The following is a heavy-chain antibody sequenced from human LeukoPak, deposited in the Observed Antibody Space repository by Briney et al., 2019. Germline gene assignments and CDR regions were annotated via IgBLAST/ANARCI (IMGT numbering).Heavy chain of an antibody. D-gene: IGHD1-7*01. V-gene: IGHV3-53*01. CDR2: IYSGGDT. CDR3: ARDSDWNYVFDY. CDR1: GFTVSSNP. J-gene: IGHJ4*02. Sequence: GGSLRLSCTVSGFTVSSNPWSWVRQAPGKGLEWVSFIYSGGDTHYSDSVKGRFTISRDNAKNSLYLQMNSLRAEDTAVYYCARDSDWNYVFDYWGQGTLVTVSS.